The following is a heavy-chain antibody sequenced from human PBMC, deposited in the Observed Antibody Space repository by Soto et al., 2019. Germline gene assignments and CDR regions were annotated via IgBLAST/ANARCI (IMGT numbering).Heavy chain of an antibody. J-gene: IGHJ1*01. CDR2: ISYNGSNT. V-gene: IGHV3-30*03. Sequence: GGSLRLSCAASGVTFSSYGMHWVRQAPGKGLEWVAVISYNGSNTYYADSVKGRFTISRDNSKNTLYLQMNSLRAEDTAVYYCARDKIPDILTGYYDEHWGQGTLVTVSS. CDR1: GVTFSSYG. CDR3: ARDKIPDILTGYYDEH. D-gene: IGHD3-9*01.